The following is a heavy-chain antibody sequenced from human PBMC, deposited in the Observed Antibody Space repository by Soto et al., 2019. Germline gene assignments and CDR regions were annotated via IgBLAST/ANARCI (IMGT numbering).Heavy chain of an antibody. V-gene: IGHV3-48*01. CDR3: GRDHIWSFDY. CDR1: GFTFSSYT. J-gene: IGHJ4*02. CDR2: ISLSGSDM. D-gene: IGHD3-10*01. Sequence: GGSLRLSCAASGFTFSSYTMNWVRQAPGKGLEWVSYISLSGSDMYYAGSVKGRFTISRDNAKNSLSLQMNSLRAEDTAVYYCGRDHIWSFDYWGQGTPVTVSS.